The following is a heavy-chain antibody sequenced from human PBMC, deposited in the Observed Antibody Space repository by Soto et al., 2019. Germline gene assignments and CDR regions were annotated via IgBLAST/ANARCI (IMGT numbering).Heavy chain of an antibody. V-gene: IGHV3-11*05. CDR2: ISSSSTYT. CDR1: GFTFSDYY. Sequence: GGSLRLSCAASGFTFSDYYMSWIRQAPGKGLEWVSYISSSSTYTNYADSVKGRFTISRDNAKKSLYLQMNSLRAEDTAVYYCARDFRIAAEGTSFFPDYWGQGTLVTAPQ. CDR3: ARDFRIAAEGTSFFPDY. D-gene: IGHD6-13*01. J-gene: IGHJ4*02.